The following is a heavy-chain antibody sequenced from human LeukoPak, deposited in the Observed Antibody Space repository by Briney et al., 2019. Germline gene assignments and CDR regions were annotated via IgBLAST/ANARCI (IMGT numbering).Heavy chain of an antibody. V-gene: IGHV4-61*08. Sequence: SQTLSLTCTVSGGSISSGDYYWSWIRQPPGKGLEWIGYIYYSGSTNYNPSLKSRVTISVDTSKNQFSLKLSSVTAADTAVYYCARGGLYYYDSSGPWGFDYWGQGTLVTVSS. CDR2: IYYSGST. CDR1: GGSISSGDYY. D-gene: IGHD3-22*01. CDR3: ARGGLYYYDSSGPWGFDY. J-gene: IGHJ4*02.